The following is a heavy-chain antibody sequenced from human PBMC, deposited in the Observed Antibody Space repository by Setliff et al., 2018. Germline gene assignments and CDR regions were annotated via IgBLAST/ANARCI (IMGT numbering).Heavy chain of an antibody. V-gene: IGHV4-34*01. CDR3: ARPHGGDYAFDI. CDR1: GASFSGTY. J-gene: IGHJ3*02. CDR2: INHSGSP. D-gene: IGHD3-16*01. Sequence: PSETLSLTCAVYGASFSGTYCSWIRQSPGKGLEWIGEINHTGSPNWIGEINHSGSPSYHPSLKSRVTISVDTSKNQISLKLTSVTAADTAVYYCARPHGGDYAFDIWGQGRMVTVSS.